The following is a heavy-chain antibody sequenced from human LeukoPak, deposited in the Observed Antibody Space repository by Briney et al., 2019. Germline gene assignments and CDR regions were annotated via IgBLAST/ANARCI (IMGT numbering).Heavy chain of an antibody. CDR1: GFTFSSYA. V-gene: IGHV3-23*01. CDR3: AKGDNIVVVPAAMDY. CDR2: ISGSGVST. D-gene: IGHD2-2*01. Sequence: GGSLRLSCAASGFTFSSYAMSWFRQAPGKGLEWVSVISGSGVSTYYADSVKGWFTISRDNSKNTLYLQMNSLRAEDTAVYYCAKGDNIVVVPAAMDYWGQGTLVTVFS. J-gene: IGHJ4*02.